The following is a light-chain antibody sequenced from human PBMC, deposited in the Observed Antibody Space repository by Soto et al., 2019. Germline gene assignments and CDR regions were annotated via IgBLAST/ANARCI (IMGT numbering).Light chain of an antibody. Sequence: EIVLTQSPGTLSLSPGERATLSCRASQSVSSTYLAWYQQRPGQAPRLLIYGASGRATGIPDRFSGSGSGTDFTLTISSLQSEDVATYYCLQHNAFPWTFGQGTKVEVK. CDR3: LQHNAFPWT. V-gene: IGKV3-20*01. CDR1: QSVSSTY. J-gene: IGKJ1*01. CDR2: GAS.